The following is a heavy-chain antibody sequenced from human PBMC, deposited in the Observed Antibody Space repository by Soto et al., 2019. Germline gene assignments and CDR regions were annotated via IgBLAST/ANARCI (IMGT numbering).Heavy chain of an antibody. Sequence: QVQLVESGGGVVQPGRSLRLSCAASGFTFSRYAMHWVRQAPGKGLEWVAVVFYDGSTTYYADSVKGRFTISRDNSKNTLYMKMDSLRTEDTAVYYCASHHGRDPSDFWGQGTLVTVSS. CDR3: ASHHGRDPSDF. V-gene: IGHV3-30-3*01. CDR2: VFYDGSTT. J-gene: IGHJ4*02. CDR1: GFTFSRYA.